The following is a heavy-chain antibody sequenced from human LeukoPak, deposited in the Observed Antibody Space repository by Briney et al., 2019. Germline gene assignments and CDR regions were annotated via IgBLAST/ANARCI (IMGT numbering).Heavy chain of an antibody. J-gene: IGHJ3*02. CDR1: GFTFDDYG. CDR2: INWNGGST. V-gene: IGHV3-20*04. D-gene: IGHD6-19*01. Sequence: GGSLRLSCAASGFTFDDYGMSWVRQAPGKGLECVSGINWNGGSTGYADSVKGRFTISRDNAKNSLYLQMNSLRAEDTALYYCARDLVAGTTTGAFDIWGQGTMVTVSS. CDR3: ARDLVAGTTTGAFDI.